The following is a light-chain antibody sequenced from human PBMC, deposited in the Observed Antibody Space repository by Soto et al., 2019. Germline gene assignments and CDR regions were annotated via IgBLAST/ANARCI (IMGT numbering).Light chain of an antibody. J-gene: IGKJ5*01. Sequence: DIQLTQSPSFLSASVGDRVTITCRASQGISSYLAWYQQKPGKAPKLLIYAASTLQSGVPSRFSGSGSGTEFTLTISSLQPEDFATSYCQQLNSYLLMTFGQGTRLEIK. CDR2: AAS. CDR1: QGISSY. CDR3: QQLNSYLLMT. V-gene: IGKV1-9*01.